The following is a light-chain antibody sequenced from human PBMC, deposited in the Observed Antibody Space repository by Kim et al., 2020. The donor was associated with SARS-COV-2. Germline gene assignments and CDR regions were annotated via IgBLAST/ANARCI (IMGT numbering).Light chain of an antibody. J-gene: IGKJ1*01. CDR2: DAS. CDR3: QQRGDWPT. V-gene: IGKV3-11*01. Sequence: LTPGERATPACRARQSVSSYLAWYQKKPGQAPRLLIFDASNRATGIPARFSGSGSGTDFTLTISSLGPEDFAVYYCQQRGDWPTFGQGTKVDIK. CDR1: QSVSSY.